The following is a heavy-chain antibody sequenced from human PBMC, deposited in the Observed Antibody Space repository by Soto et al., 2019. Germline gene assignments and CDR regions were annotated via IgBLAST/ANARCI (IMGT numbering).Heavy chain of an antibody. D-gene: IGHD3-22*01. CDR3: ARQGYDSSGYYYVSNHFDY. J-gene: IGHJ4*02. CDR1: GGSISSYY. V-gene: IGHV4-59*01. CDR2: IYYSGST. Sequence: SETLSLTCTVSGGSISSYYWSWIRQPPGKGLEWIGYIYYSGSTNYNPSLKSRVTISVDTSKNQFSLKLSSVTAADTAVYYCARQGYDSSGYYYVSNHFDYWGQGTLVTVSS.